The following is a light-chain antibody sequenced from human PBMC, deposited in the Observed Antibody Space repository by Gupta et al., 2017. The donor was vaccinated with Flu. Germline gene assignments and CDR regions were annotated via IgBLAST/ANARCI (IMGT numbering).Light chain of an antibody. J-gene: IGKJ2*01. CDR3: MKGTQTGN. CDR2: EVS. Sequence: DVVMTQSPLSLPVTLGQPASISCRSSQSLVYSDGNTYLNWFQQRPGQSPRRRIYEVSNRDSGVPDRFSGSGSGTDFTLKISRVEAEDVGVDYCMKGTQTGNFGKGTKLEIK. V-gene: IGKV2-30*01. CDR1: QSLVYSDGNTY.